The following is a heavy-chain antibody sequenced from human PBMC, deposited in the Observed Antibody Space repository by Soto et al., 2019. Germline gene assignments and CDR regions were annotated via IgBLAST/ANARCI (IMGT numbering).Heavy chain of an antibody. CDR1: GFTFSKSA. V-gene: IGHV3-23*01. Sequence: PGGSLRLSCAASGFTFSKSAMSWVRQAPGKGLQWVATLSGSGYSTYYTESVRGRFAISRDNSKNTLFLQMSSLRAEDTALYYCAKSGGDFLTGFSPSYFDHWGQGSLVTVSS. CDR3: AKSGGDFLTGFSPSYFDH. D-gene: IGHD3-9*01. CDR2: LSGSGYST. J-gene: IGHJ4*02.